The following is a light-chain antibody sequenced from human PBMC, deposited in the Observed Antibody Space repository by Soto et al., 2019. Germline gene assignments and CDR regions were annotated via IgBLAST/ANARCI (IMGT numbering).Light chain of an antibody. CDR2: DAS. CDR1: QSVSSY. Sequence: EIVLTQSPATRSLSPGERATLSCRASQSVSSYLAWYQQKPGQAPRLLIYDASNRATGIPARFSGSGSGTDFTLTISSLEPEDFAVYYCQQRSNWPPYTFGQGTKLDIK. J-gene: IGKJ2*01. CDR3: QQRSNWPPYT. V-gene: IGKV3-11*01.